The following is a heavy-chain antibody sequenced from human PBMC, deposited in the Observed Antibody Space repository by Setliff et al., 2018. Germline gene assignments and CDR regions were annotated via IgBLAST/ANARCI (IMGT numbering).Heavy chain of an antibody. CDR2: IYYSGST. CDR1: GFTFSSYA. Sequence: LSLSCAASGFTFSSYAMSWIRQHPGKGLEWIGYIYYSGSTYYNPSLKSRVTISVDTSKNQFSLKLSSVTAADTAVYYCARDPLTTNRRRAFDIWGQGTMVTVSS. D-gene: IGHD4-17*01. V-gene: IGHV4-31*02. J-gene: IGHJ3*02. CDR3: ARDPLTTNRRRAFDI.